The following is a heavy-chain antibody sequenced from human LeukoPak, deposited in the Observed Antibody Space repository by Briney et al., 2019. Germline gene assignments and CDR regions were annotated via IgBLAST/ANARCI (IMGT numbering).Heavy chain of an antibody. CDR1: GGPISSSNW. Sequence: SGTLSLTCAVSGGPISSSNWWSWVRQPPGKGLEWIGEIYHSGSTNYNPSLKTRVTISVDKSKNQFSLKLSSVTAADTAVYYCALTPGYSSSWPFDYWGQGTLVTVSS. J-gene: IGHJ4*02. CDR2: IYHSGST. D-gene: IGHD6-13*01. V-gene: IGHV4-4*02. CDR3: ALTPGYSSSWPFDY.